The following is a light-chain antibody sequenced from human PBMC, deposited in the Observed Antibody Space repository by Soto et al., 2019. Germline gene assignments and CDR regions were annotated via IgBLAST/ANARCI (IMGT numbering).Light chain of an antibody. V-gene: IGKV3-15*01. CDR3: QPYNNWARAP. CDR2: RTS. Sequence: DIVRKQAASALSVANGERATLSCRASQSISSNLAWYHQKPGQAPGLLMFRTSSRATGFPARFSGSGSGTEFNLTISSLQSEGFGVYYCQPYNNWARAPSAGGTKV. CDR1: QSISSN. J-gene: IGKJ4*01.